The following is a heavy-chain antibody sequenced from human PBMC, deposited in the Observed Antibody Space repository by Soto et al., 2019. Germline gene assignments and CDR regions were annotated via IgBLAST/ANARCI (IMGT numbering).Heavy chain of an antibody. CDR3: AREERYSSGWYDYYGMDV. CDR1: GGSFSGYY. V-gene: IGHV4-34*01. Sequence: SETLSLTCAVYGGSFSGYYWSWIRQPPGKGLEWIGEINHSGSTNYNPSLKSRVTISVDTSKNQFSLKLSSVTAADTAVYYCAREERYSSGWYDYYGMDVWGQGTTVTVSS. CDR2: INHSGST. J-gene: IGHJ6*02. D-gene: IGHD6-19*01.